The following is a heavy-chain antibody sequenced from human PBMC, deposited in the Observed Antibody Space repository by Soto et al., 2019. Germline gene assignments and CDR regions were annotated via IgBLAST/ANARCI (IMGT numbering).Heavy chain of an antibody. CDR2: IRSKANSYAT. J-gene: IGHJ6*02. CDR1: GFTFSGSA. Sequence: PVGSLRLSCAASGFTFSGSAMHWVRQASGKGLEWVGRIRSKANSYATAYAASVKGRFTISRDDSKNTAYLQMNSLKTEDTAVYYCTRHGVRAPGYYYYYGMDVWGQGTTVTVSS. CDR3: TRHGVRAPGYYYYYGMDV. D-gene: IGHD3-16*01. V-gene: IGHV3-73*01.